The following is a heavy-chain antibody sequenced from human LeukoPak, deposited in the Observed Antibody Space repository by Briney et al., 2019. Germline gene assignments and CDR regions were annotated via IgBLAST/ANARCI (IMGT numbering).Heavy chain of an antibody. CDR2: ISGSGGST. CDR1: GFTFSSYA. V-gene: IGHV3-23*01. CDR3: AKDSTSCYSCDYYYGMDV. D-gene: IGHD2-2*02. J-gene: IGHJ6*02. Sequence: GGSLRLSCAASGFTFSSYAMSWVRQAPGKGLEWVSAISGSGGSTYYADSVKGRFTISRDNSKNTLYLQMNSLRAGDTAVYYCAKDSTSCYSCDYYYGMDVWGQGTTVTVSS.